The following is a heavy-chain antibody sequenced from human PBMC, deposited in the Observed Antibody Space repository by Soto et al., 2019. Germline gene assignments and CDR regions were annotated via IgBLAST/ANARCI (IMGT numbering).Heavy chain of an antibody. Sequence: ASVKVSCKVSGYTLTELSMHWVRQAPGKGLEWMGGFDPEDGETIYAQKFQGRVTMTEDTSTDTAYMELSSLRSEDTAVYYCATVILVDTAMGGYYFDYWGQGTLVTVS. CDR3: ATVILVDTAMGGYYFDY. CDR1: GYTLTELS. D-gene: IGHD5-18*01. CDR2: FDPEDGET. V-gene: IGHV1-24*01. J-gene: IGHJ4*02.